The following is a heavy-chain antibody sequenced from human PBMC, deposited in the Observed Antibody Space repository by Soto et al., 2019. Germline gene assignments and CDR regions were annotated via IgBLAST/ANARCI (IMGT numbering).Heavy chain of an antibody. D-gene: IGHD3-10*01. CDR3: VSGIFPHWFDP. V-gene: IGHV2-5*02. J-gene: IGHJ5*02. Sequence: QITLKESGPTLVKPTQTLTLTCTFSGFSLSTPGAGVGWIRQAPGKALEWLALIYWDDNKRYTPSLQRRLNLIKDPPKNRVVLTVSSMAPGDPARYSCVSGIFPHWFDPWGQGPLVTVS. CDR1: GFSLSTPGAG. CDR2: IYWDDNK.